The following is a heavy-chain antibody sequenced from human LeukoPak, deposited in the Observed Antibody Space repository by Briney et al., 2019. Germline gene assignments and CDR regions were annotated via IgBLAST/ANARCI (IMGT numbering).Heavy chain of an antibody. D-gene: IGHD1-26*01. CDR1: GFTFSSYG. V-gene: IGHV3-30*03. Sequence: GGSLRLSCAASGFTFSSYGMHWVCQAPGKGLEWVAVISYDGSNKYYADSVKGRFTISRDNSKNTLYLQMNSLRAEDTAVYYCATPPIVGATGGFDYWGQGTLVTVSS. CDR2: ISYDGSNK. CDR3: ATPPIVGATGGFDY. J-gene: IGHJ4*02.